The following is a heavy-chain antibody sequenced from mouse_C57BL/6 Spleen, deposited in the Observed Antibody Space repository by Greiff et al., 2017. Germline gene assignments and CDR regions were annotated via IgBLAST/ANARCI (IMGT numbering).Heavy chain of an antibody. V-gene: IGHV3-6*01. J-gene: IGHJ3*01. CDR1: GYSITSGYY. CDR2: ISYDGSN. Sequence: EVQLQESGPGLVKPSQSLSLTCSVTGYSITSGYYWNWIRQFPGNKLEWMGYISYDGSNNYNPSLKNRISITRDTSKNQFFLKLNSVTTEDTATYYCAAPDDYDDWFAYWGQGTLVTVSA. CDR3: AAPDDYDDWFAY. D-gene: IGHD2-4*01.